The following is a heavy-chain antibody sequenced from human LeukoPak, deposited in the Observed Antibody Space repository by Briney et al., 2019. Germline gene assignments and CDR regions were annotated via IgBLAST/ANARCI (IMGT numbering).Heavy chain of an antibody. CDR2: IYHSGHT. CDR3: ARVGIDSGSFADFDH. Sequence: SETLSLTCTVSAYSISSDYYWGWIRQPPGKGLEWIGSIYHSGHTYYNPSLKSRATISVDTSKDQFSLKLSSVSAADTAVYCCARVGIDSGSFADFDHWGQGTLVTVSS. CDR1: AYSISSDYY. V-gene: IGHV4-38-2*02. D-gene: IGHD1-26*01. J-gene: IGHJ4*02.